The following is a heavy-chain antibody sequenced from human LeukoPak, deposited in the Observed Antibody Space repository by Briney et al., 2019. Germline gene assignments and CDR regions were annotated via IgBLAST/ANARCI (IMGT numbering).Heavy chain of an antibody. J-gene: IGHJ4*02. CDR2: ISAYNGNT. Sequence: ASVKVSCKASGYTFTSYGISWVRQAPGQGLEWMGWISAYNGNTNYAQKLQGRVTMTTDTSTSTAYMELRSLRSDDTAVYYCAREIDRDDYKRFLGYLGQGTLVNVSS. CDR3: AREIDRDDYKRFLGY. V-gene: IGHV1-18*01. D-gene: IGHD5-24*01. CDR1: GYTFTSYG.